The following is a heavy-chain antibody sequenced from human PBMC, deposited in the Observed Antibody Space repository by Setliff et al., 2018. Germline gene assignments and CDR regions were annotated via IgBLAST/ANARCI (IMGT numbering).Heavy chain of an antibody. J-gene: IGHJ4*02. CDR3: ARGQTVGPNSGKDY. Sequence: ASVKVSCKTSGYNFITTGISWVRQAPGQGLEWMGWISGYNGYTVYAQKLQGRVTLTSDTSANTAFMELSSLRSEDSSMYYCARGQTVGPNSGKDYWGQGTLVTVSS. CDR2: ISGYNGYT. V-gene: IGHV1-18*01. D-gene: IGHD1-26*01. CDR1: GYNFITTG.